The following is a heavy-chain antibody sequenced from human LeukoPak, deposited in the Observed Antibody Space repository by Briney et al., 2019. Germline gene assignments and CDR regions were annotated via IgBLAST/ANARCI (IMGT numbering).Heavy chain of an antibody. CDR2: IYHSGST. Sequence: PSETLSLTCAVSGYSIRSGYFWGWIRQPPGKGLEWIGSIYHSGSTYYNPSLKSRVTISVDTSKNQCSLKLSSVTAADTAVYYCARMFPIFCPEGWGQGTLVTVST. D-gene: IGHD3-9*01. CDR3: ARMFPIFCPEG. CDR1: GYSIRSGYF. J-gene: IGHJ4*02. V-gene: IGHV4-38-2*01.